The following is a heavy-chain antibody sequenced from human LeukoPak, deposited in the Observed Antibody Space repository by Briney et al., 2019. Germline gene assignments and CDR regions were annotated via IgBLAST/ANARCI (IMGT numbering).Heavy chain of an antibody. Sequence: SETLSLTCTVSGGSISSSSYYWGWIRQPPGKGLEWIGSIYYTGNTYYNPSLKSRVTIYADTSKNQFSLKLSSVTAADTAVYYCARDPIVGATGVDYWGQGTLVTVSS. J-gene: IGHJ4*02. CDR2: IYYTGNT. D-gene: IGHD1-26*01. CDR1: GGSISSSSYY. CDR3: ARDPIVGATGVDY. V-gene: IGHV4-39*07.